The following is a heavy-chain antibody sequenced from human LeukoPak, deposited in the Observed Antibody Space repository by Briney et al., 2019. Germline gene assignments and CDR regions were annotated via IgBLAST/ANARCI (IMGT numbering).Heavy chain of an antibody. V-gene: IGHV3-21*01. Sequence: GGSLRLSCAASGFTFSLYTMHWVRQAPGKGLEWVSSISNSSSYMYYADSVKGRFTISRDNDKNSLYLQMNSLRAEDTAVYYCARVDDAFDIWGQGTKVTVSS. CDR2: ISNSSSYM. J-gene: IGHJ3*02. CDR3: ARVDDAFDI. CDR1: GFTFSLYT.